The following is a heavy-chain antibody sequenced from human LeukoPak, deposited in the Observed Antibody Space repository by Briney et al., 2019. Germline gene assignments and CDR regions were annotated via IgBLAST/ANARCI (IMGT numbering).Heavy chain of an antibody. V-gene: IGHV3-23*01. CDR1: GFTFSSYS. J-gene: IGHJ4*02. Sequence: GGSLRLSCAASGFTFSSYSMNWVRQAPGKGLEWVSAISRIGGSTYYADSVKGRFTISRDNSKNTLYLQMNSLRAEDTAVFYCTKDASETPTYFDYWGQGTLDTVSS. CDR2: ISRIGGST. CDR3: TKDASETPTYFDY. D-gene: IGHD2-15*01.